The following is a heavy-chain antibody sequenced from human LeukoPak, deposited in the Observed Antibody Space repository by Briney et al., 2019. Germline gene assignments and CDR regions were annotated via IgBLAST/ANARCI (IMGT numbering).Heavy chain of an antibody. CDR2: ISAYNGNT. V-gene: IGHV1-18*01. J-gene: IGHJ6*02. CDR1: GYTFTSYG. CDR3: ARVTVDYGDNKVDYYYYGMDV. D-gene: IGHD4-17*01. Sequence: ASVKVSCKASGYTFTSYGISWVRQAPGQGLEWMGWISAYNGNTNYAQKLQGRVTMTTDTSTSTAYMELRSLRSDDTAVYYYARVTVDYGDNKVDYYYYGMDVWGQGTTVTVSS.